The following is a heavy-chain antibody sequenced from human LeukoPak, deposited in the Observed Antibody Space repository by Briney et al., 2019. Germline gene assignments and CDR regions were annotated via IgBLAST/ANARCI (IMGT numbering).Heavy chain of an antibody. CDR3: ASQTTVTSYYSDY. Sequence: SVKVSCKASGGTFSSYAISWVRQPPGQGLEWMARIIPIFGTANYAQKFQGRVTITTDESTSTAYMELSSLRSEDTAVYYCASQTTVTSYYSDYWGQGTLVTVSS. V-gene: IGHV1-69*05. D-gene: IGHD4-17*01. J-gene: IGHJ4*02. CDR1: GGTFSSYA. CDR2: IIPIFGTA.